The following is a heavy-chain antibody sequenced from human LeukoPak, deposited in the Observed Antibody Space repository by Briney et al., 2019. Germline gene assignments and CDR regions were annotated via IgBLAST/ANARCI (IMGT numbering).Heavy chain of an antibody. D-gene: IGHD4-23*01. CDR2: IWYDGSNK. Sequence: GGSLRLSCAASGFTFSSYSMNWVRQAPGKGLERVAVIWYDGSNKYYADSVKGRFTISRDNSKNTVYLQMNSLRAEDTAVYNCARDYGGNLDYWGQGTLVTVSS. V-gene: IGHV3-33*08. CDR1: GFTFSSYS. J-gene: IGHJ4*02. CDR3: ARDYGGNLDY.